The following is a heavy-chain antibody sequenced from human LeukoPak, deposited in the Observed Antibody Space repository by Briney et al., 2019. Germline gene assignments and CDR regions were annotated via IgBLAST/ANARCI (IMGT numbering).Heavy chain of an antibody. V-gene: IGHV1-69*01. CDR1: GGTFSSYA. CDR3: ARDRPGSSSSSSAFDI. D-gene: IGHD6-6*01. Sequence: SVKVSCKASGGTFSSYAISWVRQAPGQGLEWMGGIIPIFGTANYAQKFQGRVTITADESTSTAYMELSSLRSEDTAVYYCARDRPGSSSSSSAFDIWGQGTMVTVSS. CDR2: IIPIFGTA. J-gene: IGHJ3*02.